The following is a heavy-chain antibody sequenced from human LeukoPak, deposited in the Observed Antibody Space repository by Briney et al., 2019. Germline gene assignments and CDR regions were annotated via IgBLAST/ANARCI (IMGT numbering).Heavy chain of an antibody. CDR1: GGSISGSSYF. Sequence: SETLSLTCAVSGGSISGSSYFWGWIRQPPGKGLEWIGSIYCSGNTYYNPSLKSRVTISVDTSKNQFSLKLSSVTAADTAVYYCARLKEGTDYWGQGTLVTVSS. D-gene: IGHD3-10*01. J-gene: IGHJ4*02. V-gene: IGHV4-39*01. CDR3: ARLKEGTDY. CDR2: IYCSGNT.